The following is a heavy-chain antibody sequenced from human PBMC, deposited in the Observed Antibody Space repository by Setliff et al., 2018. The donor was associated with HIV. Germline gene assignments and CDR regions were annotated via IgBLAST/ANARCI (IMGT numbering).Heavy chain of an antibody. CDR3: ARKAGYCPHGGCWSPLDY. CDR1: GDTFTGHA. V-gene: IGHV1-69*05. Sequence: SVKVSCKLSGDTFTGHAIVWVRQAPGQGLEWMGGIIPITGTIHFAQKFQDRITVTKDESTGTVYMELSSLRAEDTAVYYCARKAGYCPHGGCWSPLDYWGQGTLVTVSS. J-gene: IGHJ4*02. CDR2: IIPITGTI. D-gene: IGHD2-8*01.